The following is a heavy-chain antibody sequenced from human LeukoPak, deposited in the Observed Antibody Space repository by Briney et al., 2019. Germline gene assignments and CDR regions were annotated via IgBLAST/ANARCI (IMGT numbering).Heavy chain of an antibody. J-gene: IGHJ6*02. Sequence: ASVKVSCKASGYTFTSYGISWVRQAPGQGLEWMGWISAYNGNTNYAQELQGRVTMTTDTSTSTAYMELRSLRSDDTAVYYCARDSGSHSSSWYSYYYGMDVWGQGTTVTVSS. CDR2: ISAYNGNT. D-gene: IGHD6-13*01. CDR3: ARDSGSHSSSWYSYYYGMDV. V-gene: IGHV1-18*01. CDR1: GYTFTSYG.